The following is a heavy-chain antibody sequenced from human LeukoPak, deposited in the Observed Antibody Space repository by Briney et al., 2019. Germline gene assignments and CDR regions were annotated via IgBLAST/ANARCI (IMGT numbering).Heavy chain of an antibody. CDR1: GFTFSRSW. V-gene: IGHV3-74*01. D-gene: IGHD1-1*01. CDR2: VNRDGSTT. J-gene: IGHJ3*02. CDR3: ARSTLGDAFDI. Sequence: GGSLRLSCEASGFTFSRSWMHWVRQAPGQGLVWVSRVNRDGSTTKYADYLKGRFTISRDKAKNTLYLQMNSLRAEDTAVYYCARSTLGDAFDIWGQGTMVTVSS.